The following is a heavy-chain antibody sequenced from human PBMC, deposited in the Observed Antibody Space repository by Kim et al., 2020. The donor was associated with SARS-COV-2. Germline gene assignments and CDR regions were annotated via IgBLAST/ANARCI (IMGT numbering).Heavy chain of an antibody. CDR2: IVVGSGNT. CDR1: GFTFTSSA. V-gene: IGHV1-58*01. D-gene: IGHD3-10*01. J-gene: IGHJ6*02. CDR3: AADQVSWGVQQGSYYYGMDV. Sequence: SVKVSCKASGFTFTSSAVQWVRQARGQRLEWIGWIVVGSGNTNYAQKFQERVTITRDMSTSTAYMELSSLRSEDTAVYYCAADQVSWGVQQGSYYYGMDVWGQGTTVTVSS.